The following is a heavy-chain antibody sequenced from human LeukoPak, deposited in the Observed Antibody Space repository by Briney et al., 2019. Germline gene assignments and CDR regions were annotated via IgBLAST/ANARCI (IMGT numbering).Heavy chain of an antibody. Sequence: SETLSLTCSVSGYPISSVYYWGWIRRPPGKGLEWIGEIYHSGSTNYNPSLKSRVTISVDTSKNQFSLKLSSVTAADTAVYYCARGGPIDDFWSGYYIGWDYWGQGTLVTVSS. J-gene: IGHJ4*02. CDR1: GYPISSVYY. D-gene: IGHD3-3*01. CDR2: IYHSGST. V-gene: IGHV4-38-2*02. CDR3: ARGGPIDDFWSGYYIGWDY.